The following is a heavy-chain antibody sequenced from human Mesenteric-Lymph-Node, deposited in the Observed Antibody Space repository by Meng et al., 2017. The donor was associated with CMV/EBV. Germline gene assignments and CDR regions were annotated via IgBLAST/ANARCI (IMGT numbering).Heavy chain of an antibody. D-gene: IGHD5-12*01. CDR1: GGPFSGYY. J-gene: IGHJ4*02. CDR3: ARGGVATINPFDH. Sequence: SETLSLTCAPYGGPFSGYYWGWIRQPPGKGLEWIGSLYHTGSTYYNPSLKSRVTISVDTSKNHFSLKMTSVTAADTAVYYCARGGVATINPFDHWGQGTLVTVSS. V-gene: IGHV4-38-2*01. CDR2: LYHTGST.